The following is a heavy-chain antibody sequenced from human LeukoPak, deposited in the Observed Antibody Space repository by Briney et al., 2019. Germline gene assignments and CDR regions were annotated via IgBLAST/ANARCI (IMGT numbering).Heavy chain of an antibody. CDR3: VRGGTFRYSGTSGDY. J-gene: IGHJ4*02. D-gene: IGHD1-26*01. V-gene: IGHV3-7*03. CDR2: IRQDGGEA. CDR1: GFTFSTYW. Sequence: GGSLRLSCAASGFTFSTYWMTWVRQGPGKGLEWVANIRQDGGEAYYVDSVKGRFTISRDNAKASVYLQMNSLTADDTAVYYCVRGGTFRYSGTSGDYWGQGTLVTVSS.